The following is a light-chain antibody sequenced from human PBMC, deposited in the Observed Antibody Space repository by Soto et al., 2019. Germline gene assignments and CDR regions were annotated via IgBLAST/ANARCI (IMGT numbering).Light chain of an antibody. Sequence: DIQMTQSPSSLSASVGDRVTITCQASQDINKNLIWYQQKPGKAPKLLIYDASDLETGVPSRFSRSGSGTGFTFTISSLQPEDFATYYCQQYESLPLTFGQGTRREIK. V-gene: IGKV1-33*01. J-gene: IGKJ5*01. CDR3: QQYESLPLT. CDR2: DAS. CDR1: QDINKN.